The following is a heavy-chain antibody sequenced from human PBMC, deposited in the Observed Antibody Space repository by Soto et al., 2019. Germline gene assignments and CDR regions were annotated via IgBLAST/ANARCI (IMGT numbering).Heavy chain of an antibody. D-gene: IGHD5-18*01. Sequence: QAQLVQSGAEVKKPGASVKVSCEASGYTYYSHSIGWVRQAPGQGLEWMGRISADDGNIKYAQKFRGRVTMTTDTSKSTVYMELRNLRSDVTAVYYCARCIQQDYYYGMDVWGQGTTVTVSS. V-gene: IGHV1-18*01. J-gene: IGHJ6*02. CDR1: GYTYYSHS. CDR2: ISADDGNI. CDR3: ARCIQQDYYYGMDV.